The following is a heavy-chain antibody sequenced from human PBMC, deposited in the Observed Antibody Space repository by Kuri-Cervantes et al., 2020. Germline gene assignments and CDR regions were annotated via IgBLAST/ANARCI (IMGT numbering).Heavy chain of an antibody. V-gene: IGHV1-2*06. D-gene: IGHD5-24*01. J-gene: IGHJ4*02. Sequence: ASVKVSCKGSGYTLSDHFMHWVRQAPGQGLEWMGRINPNSGHTDSAQKFRGRATMTRDTSINTAYMELSSLRSDDTAVYYCAREGEMARDYFDYWGQGTLVTVSS. CDR3: AREGEMARDYFDY. CDR2: INPNSGHT. CDR1: GYTLSDHF.